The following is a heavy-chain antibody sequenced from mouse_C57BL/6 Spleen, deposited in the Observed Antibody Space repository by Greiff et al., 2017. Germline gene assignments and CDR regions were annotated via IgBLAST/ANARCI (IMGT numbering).Heavy chain of an antibody. Sequence: VQLQQSGAELVKPGASVKLSCKASGYTFTEYPIHWVKQRSGQGLEWIGWFYPGSGSIKYNEKFKEKATLTADKSSSTVYMELSSLTSEDSAVYCCARHEPHDGYYVLDYWGQGTTRTVSS. J-gene: IGHJ2*01. CDR3: ARHEPHDGYYVLDY. D-gene: IGHD2-3*01. CDR2: FYPGSGSI. CDR1: GYTFTEYP. V-gene: IGHV1-62-2*01.